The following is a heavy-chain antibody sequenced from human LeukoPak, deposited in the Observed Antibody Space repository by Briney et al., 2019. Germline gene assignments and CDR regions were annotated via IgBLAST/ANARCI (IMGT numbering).Heavy chain of an antibody. D-gene: IGHD6-25*01. CDR3: ARGGTRLYTSGSLDY. CDR2: INYSGST. V-gene: IGHV4-59*01. J-gene: IGHJ4*02. CDR1: GDSISIYY. Sequence: SETLSLTCSVSGDSISIYYWSWIRQPPGKGLQWIGYINYSGSTNYNPSLKSRVTVSVDTSKNQFSLELSSVTAADTAVYYCARGGTRLYTSGSLDYWGQGILDTVSS.